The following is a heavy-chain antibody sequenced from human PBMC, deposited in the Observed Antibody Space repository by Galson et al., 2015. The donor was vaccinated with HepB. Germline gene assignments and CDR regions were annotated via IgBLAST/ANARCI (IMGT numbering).Heavy chain of an antibody. J-gene: IGHJ3*02. CDR3: ANEGDSSRDAFDI. D-gene: IGHD3-22*01. CDR1: GFTFSSNA. CDR2: ISGSGGST. Sequence: SLRLSCAASGFTFSSNAMSWVRQAPGKGLEWVSAISGSGGSTYYADSVKGRFTISRDNSKNMLYLQMSSLRAEDTAVYYCANEGDSSRDAFDIWGQGTMVTVSS. V-gene: IGHV3-23*01.